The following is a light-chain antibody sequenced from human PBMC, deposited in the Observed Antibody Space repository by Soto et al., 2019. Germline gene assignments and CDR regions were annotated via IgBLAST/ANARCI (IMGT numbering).Light chain of an antibody. J-gene: IGLJ2*01. CDR1: SSDIGAYDY. Sequence: QAVVTQPASVSGSPGQSITISCTGASSDIGAYDYVSWYQQHPDKAPTLIIYDVTRRPSGLSNRFSASKSGNTASLTISGLQADDEGDYYCSSYTSSRTLIFGGGTKLTVL. V-gene: IGLV2-14*03. CDR3: SSYTSSRTLI. CDR2: DVT.